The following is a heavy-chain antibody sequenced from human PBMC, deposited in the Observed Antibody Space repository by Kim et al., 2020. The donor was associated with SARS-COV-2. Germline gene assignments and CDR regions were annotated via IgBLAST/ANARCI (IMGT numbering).Heavy chain of an antibody. J-gene: IGHJ4*02. Sequence: SVKVSCKASGGTFSSYAISWVRQAPGQGLEWMGGIIPIFGTANYAQKFQGRVTITADESTSTAYMELSSLRSEDTAVYYCARSLGLEMKFDYWGQGTLVTVSS. CDR1: GGTFSSYA. CDR2: IIPIFGTA. CDR3: ARSLGLEMKFDY. D-gene: IGHD1-1*01. V-gene: IGHV1-69*13.